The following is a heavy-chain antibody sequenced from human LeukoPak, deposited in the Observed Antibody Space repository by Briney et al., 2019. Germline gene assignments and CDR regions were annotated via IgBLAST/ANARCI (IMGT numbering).Heavy chain of an antibody. V-gene: IGHV1-2*02. J-gene: IGHJ4*02. D-gene: IGHD3-22*01. CDR1: GYTFTGYY. CDR3: ARAFSSGYLDY. CDR2: INPNSGGT. Sequence: ASVKVSCKASGYTFTGYYMHWVRQAPGQGLEWIGWINPNSGGTNDAQKFQGRVTMTRDTSISTAYMELSRLRSDDTAVYYCARAFSSGYLDYWGQGTLVTVSS.